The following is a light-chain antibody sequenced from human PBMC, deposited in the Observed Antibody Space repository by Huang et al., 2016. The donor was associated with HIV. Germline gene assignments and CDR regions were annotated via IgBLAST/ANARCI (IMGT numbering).Light chain of an antibody. Sequence: DIQMTQSPSTLSASVGDRVTITCRASQNINTWLAGYQQKPGKAPNLLIYRASSLQSGVPARFTCRGSGTEFTLTITSLQPDDLGTYYCQQYNTYWYTFGQGTKLEI. CDR3: QQYNTYWYT. J-gene: IGKJ2*01. V-gene: IGKV1-5*03. CDR2: RAS. CDR1: QNINTW.